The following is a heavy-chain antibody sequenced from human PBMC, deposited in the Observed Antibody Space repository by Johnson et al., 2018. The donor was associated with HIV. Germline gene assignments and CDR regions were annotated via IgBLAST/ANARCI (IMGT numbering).Heavy chain of an antibody. CDR1: GFTFGDYA. J-gene: IGHJ3*02. D-gene: IGHD1-26*01. CDR3: AKDRRELTPDAFDI. V-gene: IGHV3-49*03. Sequence: MQLVESGGGLVQPGRSLRLSCTTSGFTFGDYAISWFRLAPGKGLEWVGFIRSKAYGGTTEYAASVKGRFTISRDDSKSIAYLQMNSLKTEDTAVYYCAKDRRELTPDAFDIWGQGTMVTVSS. CDR2: IRSKAYGGTT.